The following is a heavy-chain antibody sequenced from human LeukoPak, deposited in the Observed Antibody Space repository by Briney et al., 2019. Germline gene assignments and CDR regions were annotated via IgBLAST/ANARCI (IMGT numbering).Heavy chain of an antibody. CDR2: ISGSGGST. Sequence: GGSLRLSCAASGFTFSTYAMNWVRQAPGKGLEWVSAISGSGGSTYYADSVKGRFTISRDNSKNTLYLQMNSLRAEDTAVYYWAKVSGLLPDYGGQGTLVTVSS. CDR1: GFTFSTYA. V-gene: IGHV3-23*01. CDR3: AKVSGLLPDY. D-gene: IGHD3-22*01. J-gene: IGHJ4*02.